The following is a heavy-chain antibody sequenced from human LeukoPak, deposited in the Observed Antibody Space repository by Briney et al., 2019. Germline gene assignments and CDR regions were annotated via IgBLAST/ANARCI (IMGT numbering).Heavy chain of an antibody. CDR2: ILFSGGT. Sequence: SETLSLTCSVSGGSFSSYYWTWIRQTPGKGLEWIGYILFSGGTNYSPSLKSRVIISIDTSENQFSLKLSSVTAADTAVYYCARLAPYYDSSGYEGSSFDYWGQGTLVTVSS. CDR3: ARLAPYYDSSGYEGSSFDY. J-gene: IGHJ4*02. D-gene: IGHD3-22*01. CDR1: GGSFSSYY. V-gene: IGHV4-59*08.